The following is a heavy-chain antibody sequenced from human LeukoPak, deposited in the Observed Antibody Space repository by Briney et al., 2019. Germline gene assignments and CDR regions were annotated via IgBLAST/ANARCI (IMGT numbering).Heavy chain of an antibody. CDR1: GYTFTGYY. CDR2: ISPNSGGT. D-gene: IGHD3-10*01. Sequence: ASVKVSCKASGYTFTGYYMHWVRQAPGQGLEWMGWISPNSGGTNYAQKFQGRVTMTRDTSISTAYMELSRLRSDGTAVYYCARDSGERGSGSYLIAYWGQGTLVTVSS. J-gene: IGHJ4*02. V-gene: IGHV1-2*02. CDR3: ARDSGERGSGSYLIAY.